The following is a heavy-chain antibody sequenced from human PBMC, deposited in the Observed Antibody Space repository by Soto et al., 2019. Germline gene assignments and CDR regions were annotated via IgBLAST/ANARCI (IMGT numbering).Heavy chain of an antibody. Sequence: PGGCLTLSCAASGFTFSSYAMSWVRPAPGKGLEWVSAISTSGDSAYYADSVKGRFTISRDNVKNTRYLQMNRLRSDETAVYYCATSCISTTSYYYYGMDVWGQGTTVTVSS. CDR1: GFTFSSYA. V-gene: IGHV3-23*01. CDR3: ATSCISTTSYYYYGMDV. CDR2: ISTSGDSA. D-gene: IGHD2-2*01. J-gene: IGHJ6*02.